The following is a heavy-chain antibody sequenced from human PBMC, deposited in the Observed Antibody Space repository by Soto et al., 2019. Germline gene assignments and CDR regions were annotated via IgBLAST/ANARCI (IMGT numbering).Heavy chain of an antibody. D-gene: IGHD6-13*01. CDR3: ARPDSSSWAAPFGS. CDR1: GGSISSGPYS. CDR2: FHYSGRT. V-gene: IGHV4-39*01. Sequence: SETLSLTCSVSGGSISSGPYSWGWIRQPPGKGLEWIGTFHYSGRTYFNPSLRSRVTISFDTSKNQFSLRLTSVTASDTAVYYCARPDSSSWAAPFGSWGQGTLVTVSS. J-gene: IGHJ4*02.